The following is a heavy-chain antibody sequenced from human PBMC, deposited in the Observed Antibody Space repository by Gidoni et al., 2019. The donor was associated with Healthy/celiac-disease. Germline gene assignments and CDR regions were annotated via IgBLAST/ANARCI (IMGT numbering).Heavy chain of an antibody. D-gene: IGHD3-3*01. J-gene: IGHJ6*02. Sequence: QVQLQQWGAGLLKPSETLSLTCAVYGGSFSGYYWSWIRQPPGKGLEWIGEINHSGSTNYNPSLKSRVTISVDTSKNQFSLKLSSVTAADTAVYYCARQRLFGVVIRHGMDVWGQGTTVTVSS. CDR2: INHSGST. CDR3: ARQRLFGVVIRHGMDV. V-gene: IGHV4-34*01. CDR1: GGSFSGYY.